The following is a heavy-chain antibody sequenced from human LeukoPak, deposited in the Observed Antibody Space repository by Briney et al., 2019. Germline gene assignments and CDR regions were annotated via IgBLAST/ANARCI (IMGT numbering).Heavy chain of an antibody. J-gene: IGHJ4*02. CDR2: NNWNGGST. CDR3: ARLDPYDFWSGYYTAVDY. V-gene: IGHV3-20*04. Sequence: GGSLRLSCAASGFTLDDYGMSWVRQAPGKGLEWVSGNNWNGGSTGYADSVKGRFTISRDNAKNSLYLQMNSLRAEDTALYYCARLDPYDFWSGYYTAVDYWGQGTLVTVSS. CDR1: GFTLDDYG. D-gene: IGHD3-3*01.